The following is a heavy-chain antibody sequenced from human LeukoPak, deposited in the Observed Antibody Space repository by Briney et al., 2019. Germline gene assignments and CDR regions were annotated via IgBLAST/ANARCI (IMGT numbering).Heavy chain of an antibody. V-gene: IGHV4-39*07. Sequence: SETLSLTCTVSGGSISSSSYYWGWIRQPPGKGLEWIGSIYYSGSTYYNPSLKSRVTISVDTSKNQFSLKLSSVTAADTAVYYCARDLIYGMDVWGQGTTVTVSS. CDR2: IYYSGST. J-gene: IGHJ6*02. CDR1: GGSISSSSYY. D-gene: IGHD3-16*01. CDR3: ARDLIYGMDV.